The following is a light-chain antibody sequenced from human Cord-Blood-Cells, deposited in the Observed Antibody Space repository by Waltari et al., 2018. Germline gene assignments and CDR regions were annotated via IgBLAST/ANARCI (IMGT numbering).Light chain of an antibody. Sequence: SYVLTQPPSVSVAPGKTARITCGGNNIGSTSVHWYQQKPGQAPVLVIYYDTDRPAWIPDRFSGSNSGNTSTLTISRVEAGDEADYYCQVWDSSSDHNYVFGTGTKVTVL. V-gene: IGLV3-21*04. CDR1: NIGSTS. CDR3: QVWDSSSDHNYV. CDR2: YDT. J-gene: IGLJ1*01.